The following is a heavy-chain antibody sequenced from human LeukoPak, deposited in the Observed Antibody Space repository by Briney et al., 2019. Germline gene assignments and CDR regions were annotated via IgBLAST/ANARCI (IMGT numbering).Heavy chain of an antibody. J-gene: IGHJ6*03. Sequence: ASVKVSCKASGYTFTGYYMHWARQAPGQGLEWMGRINPNSGGTNYAQKFQGRVTMTRDTSISTAYMELSRLRSDDTAVYYCARGLWVRGAHNRAYYYYYMDVWGKGTTVTVSS. CDR2: INPNSGGT. D-gene: IGHD3-10*01. V-gene: IGHV1-2*06. CDR1: GYTFTGYY. CDR3: ARGLWVRGAHNRAYYYYYMDV.